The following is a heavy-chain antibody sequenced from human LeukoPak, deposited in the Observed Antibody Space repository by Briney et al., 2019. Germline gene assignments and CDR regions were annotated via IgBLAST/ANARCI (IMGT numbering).Heavy chain of an antibody. CDR3: ATLSGGGYYYYYYMDV. CDR2: ISSSGSTI. Sequence: GGSLRLSCAASGFTFSDYYMSWIRQAPGKGREWISYISSSGSTIYYAASVRGRFTISRDNAKNSLYLQMNSLRAEDKAVYYCATLSGGGYYYYYYMDVWRKGTTVTVSS. V-gene: IGHV3-11*04. CDR1: GFTFSDYY. J-gene: IGHJ6*03. D-gene: IGHD3-16*01.